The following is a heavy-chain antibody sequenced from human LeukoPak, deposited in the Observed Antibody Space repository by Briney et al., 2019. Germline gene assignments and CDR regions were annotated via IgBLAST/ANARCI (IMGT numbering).Heavy chain of an antibody. CDR3: ASLSSSSYHYYYYMDV. CDR2: IIPIFGTA. J-gene: IGHJ6*03. D-gene: IGHD6-6*01. V-gene: IGHV1-69*05. Sequence: SVRVSCKASGGTFSSYAISWVRQAPGQGLEWMGGIIPIFGTANYAQKFQGRVTITTDESTSTAYMELSSLRSEDTAVYYCASLSSSSYHYYYYMDVWGKGTTVTVSS. CDR1: GGTFSSYA.